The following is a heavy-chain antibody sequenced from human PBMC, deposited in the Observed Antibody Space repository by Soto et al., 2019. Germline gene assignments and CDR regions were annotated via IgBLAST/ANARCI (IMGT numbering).Heavy chain of an antibody. CDR3: IRGDGDRYDGHGYLGRH. V-gene: IGHV3-74*01. CDR1: GFTFSSYW. D-gene: IGHD3-22*01. Sequence: EVQLVESGGGLVQPGGSLRLSCAASGFTFSSYWIHWVRQAPGKGLVWVSRINIDGSRISYADSVKGRCTISRDNAMNTLYMEMNSLGVEDTAVYYCIRGDGDRYDGHGYLGRHWGQGTLVTVST. J-gene: IGHJ4*02. CDR2: INIDGSRI.